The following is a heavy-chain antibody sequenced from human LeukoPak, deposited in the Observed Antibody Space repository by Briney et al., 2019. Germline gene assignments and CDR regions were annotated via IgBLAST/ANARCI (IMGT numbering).Heavy chain of an antibody. CDR3: ARGHKAFDI. CDR2: IYYSGYN. CDR1: GGSISSYY. Sequence: ASETLSLTCTVSGGSISSYYWSWIRQPPGKGLEYIGYIYYSGYNNYNPSLKSRVTISVYTSKNQFSLQLSSVTAADTAIYYCARGHKAFDIWGQGTMVTVSS. V-gene: IGHV4-59*01. J-gene: IGHJ3*02.